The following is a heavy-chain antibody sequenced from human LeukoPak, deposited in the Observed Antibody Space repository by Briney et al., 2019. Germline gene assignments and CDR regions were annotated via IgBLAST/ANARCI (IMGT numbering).Heavy chain of an antibody. CDR3: ARGLGDYYDTSDYYYAVAAH. CDR1: GYTFITYD. J-gene: IGHJ4*02. V-gene: IGHV1-8*01. D-gene: IGHD3-22*01. Sequence: GASVKVSCKASGYTFITYDITWVRQATGQGLEWMGWMNPKSGDTAYAQMFQGRVAMTRDTSISTAYMELRSLRSEDTAVYYCARGLGDYYDTSDYYYAVAAHWGQGTLVTVSS. CDR2: MNPKSGDT.